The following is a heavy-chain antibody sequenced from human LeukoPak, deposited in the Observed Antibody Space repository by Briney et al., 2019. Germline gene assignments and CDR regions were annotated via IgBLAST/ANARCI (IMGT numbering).Heavy chain of an antibody. V-gene: IGHV4-59*08. CDR3: ARHSHCSGGSCYSQYFDY. CDR1: GGSISSYY. J-gene: IGHJ4*02. Sequence: SETLSLTCTVSGGSISSYYWSWIRQPPGKGLEWIGYIYYGGSTNYNPSLKSRVTISVDTSKNQFSLKLSSVTAADTAVYYCARHSHCSGGSCYSQYFDYWGQGTLVTVSS. CDR2: IYYGGST. D-gene: IGHD2-15*01.